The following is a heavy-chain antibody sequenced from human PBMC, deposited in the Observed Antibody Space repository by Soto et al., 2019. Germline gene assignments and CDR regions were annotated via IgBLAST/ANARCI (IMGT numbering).Heavy chain of an antibody. CDR3: ATSSGSGSQAFDY. V-gene: IGHV1-69*02. CDR1: GDTFNSYT. J-gene: IGHJ4*02. CDR2: TIPILSMS. D-gene: IGHD3-10*01. Sequence: QVHLVQSGAELRKPGSSVRVSCKASGDTFNSYTINWVRKAPGMGLEWMGRTIPILSMSNYALKFQGRLTITADKSTSTAYMVLSSLRSEDTAIYYCATSSGSGSQAFDYWGQGALVTVSS.